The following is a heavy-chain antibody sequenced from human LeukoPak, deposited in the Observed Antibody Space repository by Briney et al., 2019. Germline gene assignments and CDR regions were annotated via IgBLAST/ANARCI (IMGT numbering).Heavy chain of an antibody. D-gene: IGHD3-9*01. Sequence: GGSLRLSCAASGFTFSDYYMSWIRQAPGKGLEWVSYISSSGSTIYYADSVKGRFTISRDNAKNSLYLQMNSLRAEDTAVYYCARSDYDILTGCPDGVDYWGQGTLVTVSS. CDR3: ARSDYDILTGCPDGVDY. CDR2: ISSSGSTI. V-gene: IGHV3-11*01. J-gene: IGHJ4*02. CDR1: GFTFSDYY.